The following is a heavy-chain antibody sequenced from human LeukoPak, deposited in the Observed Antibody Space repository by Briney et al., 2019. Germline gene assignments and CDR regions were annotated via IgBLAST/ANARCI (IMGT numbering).Heavy chain of an antibody. V-gene: IGHV3-23*01. CDR2: ISGSGDIT. CDR3: AARPGDLAVPFDY. CDR1: GFTFGTHA. D-gene: IGHD3-10*01. J-gene: IGHJ4*02. Sequence: PGGSLRLSCGASGFTFGTHAMTWVRQAPGKGLEYVSLISGSGDITYYAHSLKDRFTISRDNSKNTLYLQMHSLRAEDTAVYYYAARPGDLAVPFDYWGQGTLVTVSS.